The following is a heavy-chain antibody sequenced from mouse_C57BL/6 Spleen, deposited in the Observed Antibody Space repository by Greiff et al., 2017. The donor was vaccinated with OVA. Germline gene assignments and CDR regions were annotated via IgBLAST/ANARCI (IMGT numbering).Heavy chain of an antibody. CDR2: ISSGGSYT. V-gene: IGHV5-6*01. Sequence: EVNLVESGGDLVKPGGSLKLSCAASGFTFSSYGMSWVRQTPDKRLEWVATISSGGSYTYYPDSVKGRFTISRDNAKNTLYLQMSSLKSEDTAMYYCARQGGADGYWFAYWGQGTLVTVSA. CDR1: GFTFSSYG. CDR3: ARQGGADGYWFAY. D-gene: IGHD2-3*01. J-gene: IGHJ3*01.